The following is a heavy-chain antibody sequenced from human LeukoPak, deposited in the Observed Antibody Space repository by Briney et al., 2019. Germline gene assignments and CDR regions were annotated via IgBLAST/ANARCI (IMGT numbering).Heavy chain of an antibody. CDR2: ISYDGSNK. CDR1: GFTFSSYG. D-gene: IGHD3-22*01. Sequence: GGSLRLSCAASGFTFSSYGMHWVRQAPGKGLEWVAVISYDGSNKYYADSVKGRFTISRDNSKNTLYLQMNSLRAEDTAVYYCAREYDSSGYYSWYYYGMDVWGQGTTVTVSS. CDR3: AREYDSSGYYSWYYYGMDV. J-gene: IGHJ6*02. V-gene: IGHV3-30*03.